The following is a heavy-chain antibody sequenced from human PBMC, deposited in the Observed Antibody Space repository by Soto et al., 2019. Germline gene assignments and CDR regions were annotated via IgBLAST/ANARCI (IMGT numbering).Heavy chain of an antibody. CDR1: GGTFSSYA. CDR2: IIPIFGTA. Sequence: VASVKVSCKASGGTFSSYAISWVRQAPGQGLEWMGGIIPIFGTANYAQKFQGRVTITADESTSTAYMELSSLRSEDTAVYYCARDRGTAMVTWYFDLWGRGTLVTVSS. J-gene: IGHJ2*01. D-gene: IGHD5-18*01. CDR3: ARDRGTAMVTWYFDL. V-gene: IGHV1-69*13.